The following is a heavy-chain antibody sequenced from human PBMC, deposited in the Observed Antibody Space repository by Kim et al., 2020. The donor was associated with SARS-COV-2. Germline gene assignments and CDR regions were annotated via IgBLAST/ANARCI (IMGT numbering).Heavy chain of an antibody. CDR1: GFTFDDHG. CDR3: VRARSPLLQGAFDI. J-gene: IGHJ3*02. V-gene: IGHV3-20*01. Sequence: GGSLRLSCAASGFTFDDHGMSWVRQAPGKGLEWVSGSNWNSVKRGYADSVKGRFTISRDNAKNSLYLQMNSLRGEDTALYHWVRARSPLLQGAFDIWGQ. CDR2: SNWNSVKR.